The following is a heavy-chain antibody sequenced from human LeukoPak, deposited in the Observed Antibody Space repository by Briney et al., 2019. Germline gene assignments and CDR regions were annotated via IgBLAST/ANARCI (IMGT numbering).Heavy chain of an antibody. D-gene: IGHD2-2*01. CDR2: INPSGSSV. CDR1: GFIFSNYE. CDR3: AKTLGYCSTASCSEDDS. V-gene: IGHV3-48*03. Sequence: GGSLRLSCEGSGFIFSNYEMNWVRQAPGKGLEWISYINPSGSSVYYADSVKGRFTISRDNAQNSLYLQMNSLTAEDTAVYFCAKTLGYCSTASCSEDDSWGQGTLVIVSS. J-gene: IGHJ5*01.